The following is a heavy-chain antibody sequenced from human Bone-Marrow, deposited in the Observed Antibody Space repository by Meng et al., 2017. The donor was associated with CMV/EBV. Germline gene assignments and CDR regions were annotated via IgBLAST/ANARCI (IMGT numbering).Heavy chain of an antibody. Sequence: ASVKVSCKASGGTFSSYTISWVRQAPGKGLEWMGGFDPEDGETIYAQKFQGRVTMTEDTSTDTAYMELSSLRSEDTAVYYCARGDSYYYDSSGYYPFDYWGQGTLVTVSS. J-gene: IGHJ4*02. D-gene: IGHD3-22*01. CDR2: FDPEDGET. V-gene: IGHV1-24*01. CDR3: ARGDSYYYDSSGYYPFDY. CDR1: GGTFSSYT.